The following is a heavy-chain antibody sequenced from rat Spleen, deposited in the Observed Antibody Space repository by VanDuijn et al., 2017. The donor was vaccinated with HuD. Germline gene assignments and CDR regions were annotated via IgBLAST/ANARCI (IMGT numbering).Heavy chain of an antibody. CDR3: ARHGNFDY. Sequence: EVQLVESGGGLVQPGRSVKVSCTASGFTFSDYYMAWVRQAPKKGLDWVASISYEGSSTYYEDSVKGRFTISRDNAKSTLYLQMNSLRSDDTATYYCARHGNFDYWGQGVMVTVSS. J-gene: IGHJ2*01. V-gene: IGHV5-22*01. CDR1: GFTFSDYY. CDR2: ISYEGSST.